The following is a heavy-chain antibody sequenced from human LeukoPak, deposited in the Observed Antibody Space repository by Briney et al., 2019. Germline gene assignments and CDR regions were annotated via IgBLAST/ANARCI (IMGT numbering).Heavy chain of an antibody. CDR1: GFSLRTSGVG. CDR2: IYWDDDK. D-gene: IGHD5-18*01. J-gene: IGHJ4*02. CDR3: AHSLYVDTAMVGFDY. Sequence: SGPTLVNPPQTLTLTCTFSGFSLRTSGVGVGWIRQPPGEALEWLAFIYWDDDKRYSPSLKSRLTITKDISKNQVVLTMTNMDPVDTATYYCAHSLYVDTAMVGFDYWGQGTLVTVSS. V-gene: IGHV2-5*02.